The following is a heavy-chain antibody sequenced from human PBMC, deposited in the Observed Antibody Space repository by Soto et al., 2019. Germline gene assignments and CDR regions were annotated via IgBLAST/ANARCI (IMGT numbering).Heavy chain of an antibody. CDR2: IDWDDDK. D-gene: IGHD5-18*01. CDR3: ARINTAMATIDY. J-gene: IGHJ4*02. CDR1: GFSLSTSGMC. V-gene: IGHV2-70*11. Sequence: GSGPTLVNPTQTLTLTCTFSGFSLSTSGMCVSWIRQPPGKALEWLARIDWDDDKYYSKSLKTRLTISKDTSKNQVVLTMNNMDPLDTATYYCARINTAMATIDYWGQGTLVTVSS.